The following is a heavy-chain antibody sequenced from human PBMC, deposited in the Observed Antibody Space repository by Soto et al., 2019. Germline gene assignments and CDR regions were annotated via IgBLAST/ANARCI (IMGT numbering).Heavy chain of an antibody. D-gene: IGHD5-12*01. CDR3: ARGVGHIVATILYFDY. Sequence: ASVKVSCKASGYTFTSYAMHWVRQAPGQRLEWMGWINAGNGNTKYSQKFQGRVTITRDTSASTAYMELSSLRSEDTAVYYCARGVGHIVATILYFDYWGQGTLVTVSS. V-gene: IGHV1-3*01. CDR2: INAGNGNT. CDR1: GYTFTSYA. J-gene: IGHJ4*02.